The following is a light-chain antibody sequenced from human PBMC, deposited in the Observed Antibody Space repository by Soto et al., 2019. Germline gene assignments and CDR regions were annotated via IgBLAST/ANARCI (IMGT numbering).Light chain of an antibody. CDR1: SSDVGGYNY. Sequence: QSALTQPASVSGSPGQSITISCTGTSSDVGGYNYVSWYQQHPGKAPKLMLYEVSYRPSGVSNRFSGSKSGNTASLTISGLQAEDEADYYCSSYTTSSTVVFGGGTQLTVL. CDR3: SSYTTSSTVV. V-gene: IGLV2-14*01. J-gene: IGLJ2*01. CDR2: EVS.